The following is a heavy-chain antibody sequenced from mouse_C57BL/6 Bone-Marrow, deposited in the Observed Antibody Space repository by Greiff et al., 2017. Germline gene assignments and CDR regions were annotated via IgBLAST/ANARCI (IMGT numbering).Heavy chain of an antibody. V-gene: IGHV5-12*01. CDR1: GFTFSDYY. CDR3: ASGLRGAWFAY. Sequence: DVKLVESGGGLVQPGGSLKLSCAASGFTFSDYYMYWVRQTPETRLEWVAYISNGGGSTYYPDTVKGRFTISRDNAKNTLYLQMSRLKSEDTAMYYCASGLRGAWFAYWGQGTLVTVSA. CDR2: ISNGGGST. D-gene: IGHD1-1*01. J-gene: IGHJ3*01.